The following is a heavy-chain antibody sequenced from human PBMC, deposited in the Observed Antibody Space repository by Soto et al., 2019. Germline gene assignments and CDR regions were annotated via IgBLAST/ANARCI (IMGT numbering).Heavy chain of an antibody. D-gene: IGHD6-19*01. J-gene: IGHJ4*02. V-gene: IGHV5-51*01. CDR1: GYSFSDYW. Sequence: GESLKISCEGSGYSFSDYWIGWVRHVPGKGLEWVGTIYAGDSDTRYGPSFEGQVTMSVDKSISTAYLHWSSLKASDSAIYYCARQHPLDSSAWYNWGQGTLVTVSS. CDR2: IYAGDSDT. CDR3: ARQHPLDSSAWYN.